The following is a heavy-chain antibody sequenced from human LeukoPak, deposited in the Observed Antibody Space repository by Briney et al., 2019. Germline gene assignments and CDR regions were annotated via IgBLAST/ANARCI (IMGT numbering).Heavy chain of an antibody. CDR3: ARSGAAWRPPTYFQD. Sequence: SETLSLTCTVSGDSIRSGGYYWSWIRQHPGEGLEWIGYIYYTGTTYYNPSLKNRLTISVDTSKNQFSLRLSTVTAADTAVYYCARSGAAWRPPTYFQDWGQGTLVTVSS. D-gene: IGHD3-10*01. CDR2: IYYTGTT. V-gene: IGHV4-31*03. CDR1: GDSIRSGGYY. J-gene: IGHJ1*01.